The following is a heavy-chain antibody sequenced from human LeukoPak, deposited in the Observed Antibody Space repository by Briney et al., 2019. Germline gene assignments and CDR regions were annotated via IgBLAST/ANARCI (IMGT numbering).Heavy chain of an antibody. J-gene: IGHJ4*02. CDR2: IYPGDSDT. CDR1: GYDFTSYY. V-gene: IGHV5-51*01. CDR3: ARSGYTYGYRYFDY. Sequence: GGSLRLSCKGSGYDFTSYYIAWVRQMPGKGLEWMGVIYPGDSDTRYSPSLQGQVTISDDKSISTAYLQWRSLRASDTAMYYCARSGYTYGYRYFDYWGQGTLVTLSS. D-gene: IGHD5-18*01.